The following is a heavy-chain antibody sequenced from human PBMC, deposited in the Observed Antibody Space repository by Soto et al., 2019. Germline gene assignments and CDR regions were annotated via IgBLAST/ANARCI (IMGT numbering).Heavy chain of an antibody. CDR1: GFTFSSYS. V-gene: IGHV3-21*01. Sequence: GGSLRLSCAASGFTFSSYSMNWVRQAPGKGLEWVSSISSSSSDIYYADSVKGRFTISRDNAKNSLYMQMNSLRAEDTAVYYCASAAAGPHYYYYGIDVWGQGTTVTVSS. CDR2: ISSSSSDI. J-gene: IGHJ6*02. D-gene: IGHD6-13*01. CDR3: ASAAAGPHYYYYGIDV.